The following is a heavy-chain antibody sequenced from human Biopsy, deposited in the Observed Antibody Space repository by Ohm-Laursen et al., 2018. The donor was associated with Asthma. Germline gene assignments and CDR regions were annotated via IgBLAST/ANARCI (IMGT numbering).Heavy chain of an antibody. Sequence: SDTLSLTCTVSGGSISSGGYYWSWIRQHPGKGLEWIGRIYYSGSTYYNPSLKSRVTISVDTSKNQFSLNLSSVTAADTAVYYCARWGSFGFDYWGQGTLVTVSS. CDR1: GGSISSGGYY. CDR2: IYYSGST. J-gene: IGHJ4*02. V-gene: IGHV4-31*03. CDR3: ARWGSFGFDY. D-gene: IGHD7-27*01.